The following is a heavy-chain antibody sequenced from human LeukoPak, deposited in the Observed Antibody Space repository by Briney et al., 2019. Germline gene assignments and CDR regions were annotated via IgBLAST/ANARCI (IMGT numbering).Heavy chain of an antibody. CDR3: ARWSTTPDTEAGDY. D-gene: IGHD1/OR15-1a*01. V-gene: IGHV3-74*01. CDR2: IASDGSSA. J-gene: IGHJ4*02. Sequence: PGGSLRLSCAASGFTFSTYWMHWVRQVPGEGLVWVSHIASDGSSASFADSVKGRFTISRDNAKNTVYLQMNNLRAEDTAVYFCARWSTTPDTEAGDYWGQGTLVTVSS. CDR1: GFTFSTYW.